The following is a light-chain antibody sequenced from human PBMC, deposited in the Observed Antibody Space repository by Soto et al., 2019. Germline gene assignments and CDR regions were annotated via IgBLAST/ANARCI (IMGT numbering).Light chain of an antibody. V-gene: IGLV2-14*01. CDR1: SSDIGDYNY. J-gene: IGLJ2*01. CDR3: SSYTDTTTL. CDR2: DVS. Sequence: QSALTQPASVSGTAGQSITISCTGTSSDIGDYNYVSWYQQYPGKAPKLMIFDVSNRPSGVSNRFTGSKSGNTASLTISGLQAEDEADYYCSSYTDTTTLFGGGTKLTVL.